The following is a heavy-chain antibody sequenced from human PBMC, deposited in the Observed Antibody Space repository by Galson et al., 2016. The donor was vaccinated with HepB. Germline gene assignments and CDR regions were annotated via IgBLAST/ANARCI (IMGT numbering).Heavy chain of an antibody. Sequence: SLRLSCAASGFTFSTYAMHWVRQAPGKGLEWVAIISYDGTNEYYADSVKGRFTISRDNSKNTLYLQMNSLRVDDTALFYCAGEGWVAGIPYGMDVWGQGTTVTVSS. CDR1: GFTFSTYA. D-gene: IGHD6-19*01. CDR3: AGEGWVAGIPYGMDV. CDR2: ISYDGTNE. V-gene: IGHV3-30*04. J-gene: IGHJ6*02.